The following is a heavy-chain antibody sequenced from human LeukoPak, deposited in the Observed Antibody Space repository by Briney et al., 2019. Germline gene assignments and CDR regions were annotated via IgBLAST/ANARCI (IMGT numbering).Heavy chain of an antibody. CDR2: IYTSGST. V-gene: IGHV4-61*02. D-gene: IGHD1-26*01. CDR3: AREDIVGASPFDY. CDR1: GYSIGSGYY. Sequence: SETLSLTCAVSGYSIGSGYYWGWIRQPAGKGLEWIGRIYTSGSTNYNPSLKSRVTISVDTSKNQFSLKLSSVTAADTAVYYCAREDIVGASPFDYWGQGTLVTVSS. J-gene: IGHJ4*02.